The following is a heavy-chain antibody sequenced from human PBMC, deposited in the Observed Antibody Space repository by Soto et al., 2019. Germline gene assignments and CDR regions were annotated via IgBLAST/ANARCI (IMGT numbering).Heavy chain of an antibody. CDR3: AGGKAAGRSRGYNWFDP. D-gene: IGHD6-6*01. Sequence: SETLSLTCTVSGGSISSSSYYWGWIRQPPGKGLEWIGSIYYSGSTYYNPSLKSRVTISVNTSKNQFCLKLSSVTAADTAVYYCAGGKAAGRSRGYNWFDPWGQGTLVTVSS. CDR2: IYYSGST. CDR1: GGSISSSSYY. J-gene: IGHJ5*02. V-gene: IGHV4-39*01.